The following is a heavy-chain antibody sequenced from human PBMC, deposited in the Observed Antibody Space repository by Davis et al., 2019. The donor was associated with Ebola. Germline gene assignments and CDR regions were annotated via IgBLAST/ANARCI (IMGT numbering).Heavy chain of an antibody. CDR2: IIRSGSSV. V-gene: IGHV3-21*01. D-gene: IGHD3-9*01. CDR1: GFAFSTYT. CDR3: AAELTGDAFDV. Sequence: GESLKISCAASGFAFSTYTMIWGRQAPGKGLEWVSSIIRSGSSVYYADSVKGRFTVSRDNAKNSLYLQMDSLRAEDTAVYYCAAELTGDAFDVWGRGTMVTVSS. J-gene: IGHJ3*01.